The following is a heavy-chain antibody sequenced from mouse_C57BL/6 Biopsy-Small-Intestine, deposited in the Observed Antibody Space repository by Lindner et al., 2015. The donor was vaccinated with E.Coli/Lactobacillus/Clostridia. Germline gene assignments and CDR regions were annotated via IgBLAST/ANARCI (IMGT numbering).Heavy chain of an antibody. CDR2: IYPDSGST. CDR1: GYTFTSYW. D-gene: IGHD1-1*01. V-gene: IGHV1-55*01. CDR3: ARRGFITTVADY. J-gene: IGHJ2*01. Sequence: VQLQESGAELVKPGASVKMSCKASGYTFTSYWITWVKQRPGQGLEWIGDIYPDSGSTNYNEKFKSKATLTVDTSSSTAYMQLSSLTSEDSAVYYCARRGFITTVADYWGQGTTLTVSS.